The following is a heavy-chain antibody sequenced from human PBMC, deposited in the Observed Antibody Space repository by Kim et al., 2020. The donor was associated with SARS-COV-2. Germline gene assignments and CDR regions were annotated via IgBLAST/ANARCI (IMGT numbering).Heavy chain of an antibody. Sequence: NTHNNPTLKSRVAISVDTSTNQCSLKLNSVTAGDTAVYYCASLAAGYGMDVWGQGTTVTVSS. CDR3: ASLAAGYGMDV. J-gene: IGHJ6*02. V-gene: IGHV4-59*01. CDR2: NT. D-gene: IGHD6-13*01.